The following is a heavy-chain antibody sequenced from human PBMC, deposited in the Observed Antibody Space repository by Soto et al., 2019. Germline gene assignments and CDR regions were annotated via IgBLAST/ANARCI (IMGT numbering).Heavy chain of an antibody. V-gene: IGHV4-31*03. Sequence: PSETLSLTCTVSGGSISSGGYYWRWIRQHPGKGLEWIGYIYYSGSTYYNPSLKSRVTISVDTSKNQFSLKLSSVTAADTAVYYSARHLKYSSRSPYHPSDTIDVEGQGXTLTV. J-gene: IGHJ6*02. CDR3: ARHLKYSSRSPYHPSDTIDV. D-gene: IGHD5-18*01. CDR2: IYYSGST. CDR1: GGSISSGGYY.